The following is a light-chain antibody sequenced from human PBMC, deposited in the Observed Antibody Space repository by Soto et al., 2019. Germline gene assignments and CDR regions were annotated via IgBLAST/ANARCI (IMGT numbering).Light chain of an antibody. CDR1: SSNIGSNT. J-gene: IGLJ1*01. CDR3: AAWDDSLNGLV. V-gene: IGLV1-44*01. Sequence: QSVLTQPPSASGTPGQRVTIFCSGSSSNIGSNTVNWYQQLPGTAPKLLIYYNNQRPSGVPDRFSGSKSGTSASLAISGLQSEDEADYYCAAWDDSLNGLVFGTGTKVTVL. CDR2: YNN.